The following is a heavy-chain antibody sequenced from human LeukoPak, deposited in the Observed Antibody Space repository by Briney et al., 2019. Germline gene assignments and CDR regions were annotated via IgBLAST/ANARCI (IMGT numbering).Heavy chain of an antibody. CDR1: GGSISSSSYY. CDR2: IYYSGST. D-gene: IGHD5-12*01. Sequence: PSETLSLTCTVSGGSISSSSYYWGWIRQPPGKGLEWIGSIYYSGSTYYNPSLKSRVTISVDTSKNQFSLKLSSVTAADTAVYYCAVYSGYDFSYYYYYMDVWGKGTTVTVSS. V-gene: IGHV4-39*07. CDR3: AVYSGYDFSYYYYYMDV. J-gene: IGHJ6*03.